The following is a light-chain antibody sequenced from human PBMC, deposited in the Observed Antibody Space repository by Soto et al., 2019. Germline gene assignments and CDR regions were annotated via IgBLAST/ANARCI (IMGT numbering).Light chain of an antibody. CDR3: QQYLSCPLT. CDR1: QGISSH. CDR2: TAS. Sequence: AIRMTQSPSSFSASTGARVTITCRASQGISSHLAWYTVKPGKDPRLLIYTASYLESGVPSRFSCSGSGTDFTLTISSLQSEDVAVYYWQQYLSCPLTFGGGTKVEIK. V-gene: IGKV1-8*01. J-gene: IGKJ4*01.